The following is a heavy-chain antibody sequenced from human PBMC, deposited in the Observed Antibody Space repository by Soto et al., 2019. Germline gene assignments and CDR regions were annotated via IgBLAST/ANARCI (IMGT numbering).Heavy chain of an antibody. CDR3: AKVGSYLSIDI. D-gene: IGHD2-2*01. J-gene: IGHJ6*03. CDR1: GFTFSSAG. Sequence: EVQVLESGGGMVQPGGSVRLSCAASGFTFSSAGMTWVRQAPGKGLEWVSSISGGGDNTYYADSVKGRFTISRDNSKNTLYLQMDSLRAEDTALFYRAKVGSYLSIDIWGKGTTVTVSS. CDR2: ISGGGDNT. V-gene: IGHV3-23*01.